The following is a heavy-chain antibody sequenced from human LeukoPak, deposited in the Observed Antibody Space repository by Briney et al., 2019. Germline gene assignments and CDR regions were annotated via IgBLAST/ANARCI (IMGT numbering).Heavy chain of an antibody. CDR3: ARGRYSRMFPRTCYFDY. J-gene: IGHJ4*02. CDR2: INHSGST. D-gene: IGHD6-13*01. Sequence: NASETLSLTCAVYGGSFSGYYWSWIRQPPGKGLEWIGEINHSGSTNYNPSLKSRVTISVDTSKNQFSLKLSSVTAADTAVYYCARGRYSRMFPRTCYFDYWGQGTLVTVSS. CDR1: GGSFSGYY. V-gene: IGHV4-34*01.